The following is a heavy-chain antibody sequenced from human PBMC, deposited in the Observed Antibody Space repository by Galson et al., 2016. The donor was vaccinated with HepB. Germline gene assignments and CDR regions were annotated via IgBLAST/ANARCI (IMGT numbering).Heavy chain of an antibody. D-gene: IGHD6-19*01. V-gene: IGHV2-5*02. CDR3: VHRVVRILVAGTWAV. CDR1: GFSLSTSGVG. Sequence: PALVKPTQTLTLTCTFSGFSLSTSGVGVGWIRQTPGKALEWLALIYWDDDKRYSPSLKSRLTITKDTSKNQVVLTMTNMDPVDTGTYYCVHRVVRILVAGTWAVWGQGTTVTVSS. CDR2: IYWDDDK. J-gene: IGHJ6*02.